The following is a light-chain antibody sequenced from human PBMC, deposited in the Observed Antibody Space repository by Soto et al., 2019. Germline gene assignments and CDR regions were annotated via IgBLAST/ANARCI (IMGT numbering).Light chain of an antibody. CDR3: QQSSNSPMYT. J-gene: IGKJ2*01. V-gene: IGKV1-39*01. CDR1: QSIDFY. Sequence: DIQLTQSPSSLSASVGDRVTITCRASQSIDFYVNWFQQKPGRAPRLLIYAASSLQSGVPSRFSGSGSGTDFTLTINSLQPEDSATYYCQQSSNSPMYTFGQGTK. CDR2: AAS.